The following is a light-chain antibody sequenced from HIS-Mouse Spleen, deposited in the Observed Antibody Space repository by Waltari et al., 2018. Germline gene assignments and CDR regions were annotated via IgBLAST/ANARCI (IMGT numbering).Light chain of an antibody. V-gene: IGLV3-21*02. J-gene: IGLJ2*01. Sequence: SYVLTQPPSVSVAPGQMARITCGGNNIGSKSVHWYQQKPGQAPVLVVYDDSDRPSGIPGRFSGSNSGNTATLTISRVEAGDEADYYCQVWDSSSDHVVFGGGTKLTVL. CDR2: DDS. CDR1: NIGSKS. CDR3: QVWDSSSDHVV.